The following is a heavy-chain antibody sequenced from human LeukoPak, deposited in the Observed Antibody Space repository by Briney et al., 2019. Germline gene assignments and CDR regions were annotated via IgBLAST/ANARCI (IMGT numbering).Heavy chain of an antibody. CDR2: INPSGGST. CDR1: GYTFTGYY. J-gene: IGHJ5*02. Sequence: GASVKVSCKASGYTFTGYYMHWVRQAPGQGLEWMGIINPSGGSTSYAQKFQGRVTMTRDTSTSTVYMELSSLRSEDTAVYYCARDNNSTRFDPWGQGTLVTVSS. V-gene: IGHV1-46*01. CDR3: ARDNNSTRFDP. D-gene: IGHD2/OR15-2a*01.